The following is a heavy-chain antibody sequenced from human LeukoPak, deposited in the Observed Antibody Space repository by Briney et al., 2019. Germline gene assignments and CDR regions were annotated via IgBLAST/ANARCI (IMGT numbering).Heavy chain of an antibody. D-gene: IGHD6-13*01. Sequence: GSSVKVSCKASGGTFSSYAISWVRQAPGQGLEWMGGIIPIFGTANYAQKFQGRVTITADKSTSTAYMELSSLRSEDTAVYYCARRVSIAAAGHLGYWGQGTLVTVSS. CDR3: ARRVSIAAAGHLGY. V-gene: IGHV1-69*06. CDR1: GGTFSSYA. CDR2: IIPIFGTA. J-gene: IGHJ4*02.